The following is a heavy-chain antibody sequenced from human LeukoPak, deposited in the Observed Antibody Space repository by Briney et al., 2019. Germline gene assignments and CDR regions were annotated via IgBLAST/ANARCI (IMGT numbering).Heavy chain of an antibody. CDR2: VYYGGST. V-gene: IGHV4-39*01. D-gene: IGHD3-22*01. CDR3: ARHDQYCYESRGYLSSLDY. CDR1: GGSISSSSYY. J-gene: IGHJ4*02. Sequence: PSETLSLTCTVSGGSISSSSYYWGWIRQPPGKGLEWIGTVYYGGSTYYNPSLKSRVAISVDTSKNQFSLKLSSVTAADTAVYYCARHDQYCYESRGYLSSLDYWGQGTLVTVSS.